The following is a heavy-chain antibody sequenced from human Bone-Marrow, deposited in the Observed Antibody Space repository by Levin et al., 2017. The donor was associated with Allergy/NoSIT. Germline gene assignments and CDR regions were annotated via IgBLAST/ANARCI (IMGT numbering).Heavy chain of an antibody. Sequence: SETLSLTCAVYGGPFSGYYWSWIRQPPGKGLEWIGEINHSGSTSYNPSLRSRVTISSDTSKNQFSLKLTSVTAADTAVDYCASEEVAEMVVSTGAVFDFWGQGTLVTVSS. CDR3: ASEEVAEMVVSTGAVFDF. J-gene: IGHJ4*02. V-gene: IGHV4-34*01. CDR2: INHSGST. CDR1: GGPFSGYY. D-gene: IGHD4/OR15-4a*01.